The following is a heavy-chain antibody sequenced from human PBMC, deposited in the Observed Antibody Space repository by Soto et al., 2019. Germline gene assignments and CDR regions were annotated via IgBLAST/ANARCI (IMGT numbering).Heavy chain of an antibody. CDR1: GGSISSGGYY. CDR2: IYDSGST. CDR3: ARGGENYDGSGRDSNYFDY. V-gene: IGHV4-31*03. D-gene: IGHD3-10*01. Sequence: QVQLQESGPGLVKPSQTLSLTCTVSGGSISSGGYYWSWIRQHPGKGLEWIGYIYDSGSTYYNPSLKSRVNISVDTSKNQFSLKLSSVTAADTAVYYCARGGENYDGSGRDSNYFDYWGPGTLVTVSS. J-gene: IGHJ4*02.